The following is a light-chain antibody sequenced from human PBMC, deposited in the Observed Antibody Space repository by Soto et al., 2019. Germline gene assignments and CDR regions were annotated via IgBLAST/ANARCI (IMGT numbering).Light chain of an antibody. Sequence: EIVMTQSPATLSVSPGERATLSCSASQSVSSNLAWYQQKPGQAPRLLIYGASTRATGIPARFSGSGSGTEFTLTISSLQSEDFAVYYCQQYNNWPQPFGQGTKVEIK. CDR2: GAS. CDR1: QSVSSN. CDR3: QQYNNWPQP. J-gene: IGKJ1*01. V-gene: IGKV3-15*01.